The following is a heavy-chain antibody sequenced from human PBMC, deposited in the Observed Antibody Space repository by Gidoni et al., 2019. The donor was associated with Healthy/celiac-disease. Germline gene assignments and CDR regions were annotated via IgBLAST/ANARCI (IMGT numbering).Heavy chain of an antibody. D-gene: IGHD6-13*01. Sequence: QLQLQESGPGLVKPSETLSLTCTVPGCSFRSSSYYWGWIRQPPGKGLEWIGSIYYSGSTYYNPSLKSRVTISVDTSKNQFSLKLSSVTAADTAVYYCASGYSSSWYSGQFDPWGQGTLVTVSS. J-gene: IGHJ5*02. V-gene: IGHV4-39*07. CDR3: ASGYSSSWYSGQFDP. CDR1: GCSFRSSSYY. CDR2: IYYSGST.